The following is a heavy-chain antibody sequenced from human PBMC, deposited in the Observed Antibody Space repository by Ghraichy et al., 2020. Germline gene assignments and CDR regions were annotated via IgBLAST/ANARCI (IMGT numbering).Heavy chain of an antibody. V-gene: IGHV5-10-1*01. D-gene: IGHD4-23*01. CDR1: GYSFTRYW. J-gene: IGHJ3*01. CDR3: AREDYGGASGFGPASDV. Sequence: GESLNISCKGSGYSFTRYWIHWIRQMPGKGLQWMGRIDPSDSYKKYSPSFQDHVSISVDKSIDTAFLQWSSLKASDTAMYYCAREDYGGASGFGPASDVWGHGTMVIVSS. CDR2: IDPSDSYK.